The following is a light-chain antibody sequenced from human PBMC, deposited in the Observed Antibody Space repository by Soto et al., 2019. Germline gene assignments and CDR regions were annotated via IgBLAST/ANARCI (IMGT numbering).Light chain of an antibody. J-gene: IGLJ1*01. CDR3: SSYTRSNTEG. CDR2: DVS. CDR1: NSDVGRYNY. Sequence: SVLTQPASGSGSPGQSITISCTGTNSDVGRYNYVSWYQQHPGKVPKHMIYDVSNRPSGVSDRFSSSKSGNTASLTISGLQDEDEADYYCSSYTRSNTEGFGTGSKVTVL. V-gene: IGLV2-14*01.